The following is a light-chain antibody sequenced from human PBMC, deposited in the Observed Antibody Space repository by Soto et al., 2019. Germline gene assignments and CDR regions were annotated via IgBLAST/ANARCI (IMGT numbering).Light chain of an antibody. Sequence: EIVMTQSPATLSVSPEERATLSCRASQSVSSNLAWYQQKPGQAPRLLIYDGSNRATGIPARFSGSGSGTDHTLTISSLEPEDSAVYYCQQRSNWPITFGQGTRLEIK. CDR2: DGS. V-gene: IGKV3-11*01. CDR3: QQRSNWPIT. CDR1: QSVSSN. J-gene: IGKJ5*01.